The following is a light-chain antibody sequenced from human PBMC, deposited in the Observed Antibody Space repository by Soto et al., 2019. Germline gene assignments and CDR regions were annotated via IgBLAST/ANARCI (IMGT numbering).Light chain of an antibody. CDR1: QDISNY. V-gene: IGKV1-33*01. CDR2: DAS. J-gene: IGKJ2*01. CDR3: QQYYNLPSYT. Sequence: DIQMTPSPSSLSASVGDRVTITCQASQDISNYLNWYQQKPGKAPKLLIYDASNLETGVPSRFSGSGSGTDFTLTISSLQPEDIATYYFQQYYNLPSYTFGQGTKLEIK.